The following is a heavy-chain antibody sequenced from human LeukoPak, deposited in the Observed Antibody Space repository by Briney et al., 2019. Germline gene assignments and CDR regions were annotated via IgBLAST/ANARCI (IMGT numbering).Heavy chain of an antibody. V-gene: IGHV1-18*01. CDR1: GYTFTSYG. J-gene: IGHJ4*02. CDR3: ARVRRLYYGSGSFDY. Sequence: GASVKVSCKASGYTFTSYGISWVRQAPGQGLEWMGWISAYNGNTNYAQKLQGRVTMTTDTSTSTAYMELRSLRSDDTAVYYCARVRRLYYGSGSFDYWGQGTLVTVSS. CDR2: ISAYNGNT. D-gene: IGHD3-10*01.